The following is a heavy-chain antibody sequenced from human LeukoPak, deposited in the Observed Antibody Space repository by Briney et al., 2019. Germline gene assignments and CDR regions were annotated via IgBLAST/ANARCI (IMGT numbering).Heavy chain of an antibody. Sequence: SETLSLTCAVYGGSFSGYYWSWIRQPPGKGLEWIGEINHSGSTNYNPSLKSRVTISVDTSKNQFSLKLSSVTAADTAVYYCARTRIAARHNWFDPRGQGTLVTVSS. CDR3: ARTRIAARHNWFDP. J-gene: IGHJ5*02. D-gene: IGHD6-6*01. V-gene: IGHV4-34*01. CDR2: INHSGST. CDR1: GGSFSGYY.